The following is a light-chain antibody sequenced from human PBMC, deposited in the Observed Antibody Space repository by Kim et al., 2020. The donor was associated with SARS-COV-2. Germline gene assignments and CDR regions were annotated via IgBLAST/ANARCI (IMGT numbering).Light chain of an antibody. Sequence: RATLNCKSSQTVLFNSNNKNYLSWYQPKPGQAPKLLIYWASIRESGVSDRVSGSGSETDFTLTISSLQAEDVAVYYCQQYYSTPPSFGQGTKLEI. CDR3: QQYYSTPPS. CDR2: WAS. V-gene: IGKV4-1*01. CDR1: QTVLFNSNNKNY. J-gene: IGKJ2*03.